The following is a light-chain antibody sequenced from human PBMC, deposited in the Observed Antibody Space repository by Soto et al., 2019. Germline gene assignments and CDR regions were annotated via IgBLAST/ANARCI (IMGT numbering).Light chain of an antibody. CDR1: QSISSY. CDR3: QQSYSTPHN. V-gene: IGKV1-39*01. CDR2: AAS. J-gene: IGKJ2*01. Sequence: DIQMTQSPSSLSASVGDRVTITCRASQSISSYLNWYQQKPGKAPKLLIYAASSLQSGVPSRFSGSGSGTDFTLTISSLQHEDFAPYYCQQSYSTPHNFGQGTKLEIK.